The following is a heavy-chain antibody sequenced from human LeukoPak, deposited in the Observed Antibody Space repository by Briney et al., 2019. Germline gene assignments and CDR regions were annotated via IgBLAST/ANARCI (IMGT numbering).Heavy chain of an antibody. D-gene: IGHD2-2*01. Sequence: GGSLRLSCAASGFIFSSYGMHWVRQAPGKGLEWVAFIRYDGSNKYYAASVKGRFTISRDNSKNTLYLQTNSLRVEDTAVYYCASDIVVVASALHFDYWGQGTLVTVSS. CDR2: IRYDGSNK. CDR1: GFIFSSYG. CDR3: ASDIVVVASALHFDY. J-gene: IGHJ4*02. V-gene: IGHV3-30*02.